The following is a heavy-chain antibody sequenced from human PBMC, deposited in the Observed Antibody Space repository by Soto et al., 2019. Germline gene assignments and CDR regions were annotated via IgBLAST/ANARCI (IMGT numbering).Heavy chain of an antibody. CDR2: IYWDDDK. J-gene: IGHJ6*02. CDR1: GFSLSTGGVG. V-gene: IGHV2-5*02. D-gene: IGHD2-21*02. Sequence: QITLKESGPTLVKPTQTLTLTCTFSGFSLSTGGVGVGWIRQPPGKALEWLALIYWDDDKRYSPSLKSRLTIPKDTSKTQXXLXMXXMDPVDTATYYCAHSRCGGDCLQSYSSHYYYGVDVWGQGTTVTVSS. CDR3: AHSRCGGDCLQSYSSHYYYGVDV.